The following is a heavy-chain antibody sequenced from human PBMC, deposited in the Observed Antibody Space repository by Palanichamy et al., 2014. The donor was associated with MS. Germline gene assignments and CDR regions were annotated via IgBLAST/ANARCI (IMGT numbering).Heavy chain of an antibody. V-gene: IGHV3-30*18. J-gene: IGHJ6*02. Sequence: QVQLVESGGGVVQPGRSLRLSCAASGFTFSSYGMHWVRQAPGKGLEWVAVISYDGSNKHYADSVKGRFTSSRDNSKNTLYLQMNSLRAEDTAVYYCAKDDYDFWSGPLHRPMDVWGQGTTVTVSS. CDR1: GFTFSSYG. D-gene: IGHD3-3*01. CDR3: AKDDYDFWSGPLHRPMDV. CDR2: ISYDGSNK.